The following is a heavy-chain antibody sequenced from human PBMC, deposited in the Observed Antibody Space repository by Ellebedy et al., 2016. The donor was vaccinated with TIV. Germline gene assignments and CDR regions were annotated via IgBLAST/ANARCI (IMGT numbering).Heavy chain of an antibody. D-gene: IGHD1-26*01. Sequence: GGSLRLSXATSGIRFGDFFMSWVRQAPGRGLQWVSTISAGGDDTYLADSVKGRFTISRDNSRNILYLQMSSLRDEDSAIYYCREGHYPDVWGQGTQVTVSA. V-gene: IGHV3-23*01. CDR2: ISAGGDDT. CDR1: GIRFGDFF. J-gene: IGHJ4*02. CDR3: REGHYPDV.